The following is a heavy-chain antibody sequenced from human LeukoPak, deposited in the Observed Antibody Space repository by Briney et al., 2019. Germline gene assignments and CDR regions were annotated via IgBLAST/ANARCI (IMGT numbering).Heavy chain of an antibody. CDR2: IYYSGST. V-gene: IGHV4-59*01. CDR3: ARGGSIAAAVAKYYGMDV. J-gene: IGHJ6*02. Sequence: SETLSLTRTVSGGSISSYYWSWIRQPPGKGLEWIGYIYYSGSTNYNPSLKSRVTISVDTSKNQFSLKLSSVTAADTAVYYCARGGSIAAAVAKYYGMDVWGQGTTVTVSS. D-gene: IGHD6-25*01. CDR1: GGSISSYY.